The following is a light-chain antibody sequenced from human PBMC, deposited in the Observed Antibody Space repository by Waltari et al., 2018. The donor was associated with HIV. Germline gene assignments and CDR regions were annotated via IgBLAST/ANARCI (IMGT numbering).Light chain of an antibody. CDR3: MSYTGHNRWV. CDR1: IGDVGGYDY. CDR2: EVS. J-gene: IGLJ3*02. V-gene: IGLV2-8*01. Sequence: QSALTQPPSASGSPGQSLTISCTETIGDVGGYDYVSWYQQHPGKAPKLLIYEVSQRPSGVPARFSGSKSGNTASLTVSGLQAEDEADYHCMSYTGHNRWVFGGGTKLTVL.